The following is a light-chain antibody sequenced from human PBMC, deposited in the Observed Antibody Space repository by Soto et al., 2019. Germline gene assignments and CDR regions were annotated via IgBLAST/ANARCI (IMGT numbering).Light chain of an antibody. CDR1: SGHSSYA. CDR3: LTWDTGLRV. CDR2: LNSDGSH. J-gene: IGLJ3*02. Sequence: QLVLTQSPSASASLGASVKLTCTLSSGHSSYAIAWHQQQPEKGPRYLMKLNSDGSHSKGDGIPDRFSGSSSGAERYLTISSLQSEDEAEYYCLTWDTGLRVFGGGTKRTVL. V-gene: IGLV4-69*01.